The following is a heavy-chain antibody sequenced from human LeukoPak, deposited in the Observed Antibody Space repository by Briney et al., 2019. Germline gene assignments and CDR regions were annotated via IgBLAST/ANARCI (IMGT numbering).Heavy chain of an antibody. CDR2: IYYSGST. Sequence: PSETLSLTCTVSGGSISSYYWSWIRQPPGKGLEWIGYIYYSGSTNYNPSLKSRVTISVDTSKNQFSLKLSSVTAADTAVYYCARDRLGYSGYGHYFDYWAQGTLVTVSS. CDR1: GGSISSYY. V-gene: IGHV4-59*01. J-gene: IGHJ4*02. D-gene: IGHD5-12*01. CDR3: ARDRLGYSGYGHYFDY.